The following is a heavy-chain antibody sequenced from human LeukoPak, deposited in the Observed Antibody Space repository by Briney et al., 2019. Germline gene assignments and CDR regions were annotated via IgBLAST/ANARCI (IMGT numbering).Heavy chain of an antibody. V-gene: IGHV4-39*01. CDR1: GGSISSSSYY. CDR3: ARHIVGYRSGGSCYPRGPNFDY. D-gene: IGHD2-15*01. J-gene: IGHJ4*02. CDR2: IYYSGST. Sequence: SETLSLTCTVSGGSISSSSYYWGWIRQPPGKGLEWIGSIYYSGSTYYNPSLKSRVTISVDTSKNQFSLKLSSVTAADTAVYYCARHIVGYRSGGSCYPRGPNFDYWGQGTLVTVSS.